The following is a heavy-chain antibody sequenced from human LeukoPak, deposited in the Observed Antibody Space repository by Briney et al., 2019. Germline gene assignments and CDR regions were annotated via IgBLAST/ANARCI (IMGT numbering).Heavy chain of an antibody. J-gene: IGHJ6*02. Sequence: GGSLRLSCAASGFTFINYAMNWARQAPGKGLEWVSSISSSSSYIYYADSVKGRFTISRDNAKNSLYLQMNSLRAEDTAVYYCARGVYCSSTSCSDYYYYYGMDVWGQGTTVTVSS. CDR2: ISSSSSYI. CDR3: ARGVYCSSTSCSDYYYYYGMDV. V-gene: IGHV3-21*01. D-gene: IGHD2-2*01. CDR1: GFTFINYA.